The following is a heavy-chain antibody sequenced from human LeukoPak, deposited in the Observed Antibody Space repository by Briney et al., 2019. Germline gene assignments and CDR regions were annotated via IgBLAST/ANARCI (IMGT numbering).Heavy chain of an antibody. D-gene: IGHD6-19*01. CDR1: GFTFSSYG. J-gene: IGHJ4*02. CDR2: ISYDGSNK. V-gene: IGHV3-30*18. CDR3: AKDLRDSSGWYEIDY. Sequence: GGSLRLSCAASGFTFSSYGMHWVRQAPGKGLEWVAVISYDGSNKYYADSVKGRFTISRDNSKNTLYLQMNSLRAEDTAVYYCAKDLRDSSGWYEIDYWGQGTLVTVSS.